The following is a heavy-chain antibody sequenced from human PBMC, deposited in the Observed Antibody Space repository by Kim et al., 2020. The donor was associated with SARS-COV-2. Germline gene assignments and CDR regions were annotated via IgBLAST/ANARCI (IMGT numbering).Heavy chain of an antibody. J-gene: IGHJ5*02. CDR2: ISSSSSYI. Sequence: GGSLRLSCAASGFTFSSYSMNWVRQAPGKGLEWVSSISSSSSYIYYADSVKGRFTISRDNAKNSLYLQMNSLRAEDTAVYYCARIPLANFMFTQDGDWFDPWGQGTLVTVSS. CDR3: ARIPLANFMFTQDGDWFDP. V-gene: IGHV3-21*01. CDR1: GFTFSSYS. D-gene: IGHD2-21*01.